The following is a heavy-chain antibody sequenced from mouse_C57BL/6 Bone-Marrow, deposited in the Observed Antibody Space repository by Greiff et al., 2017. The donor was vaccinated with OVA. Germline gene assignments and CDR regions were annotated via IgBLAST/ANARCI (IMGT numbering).Heavy chain of an antibody. V-gene: IGHV1-81*01. CDR2: IYPRSGNT. CDR3: ARWWYYFDY. Sequence: QVHVKQSGAELARPGASVKLSCKASGYTFTSYGISWVKQRTGQGLEWIGEIYPRSGNTYYNEKFKGKATLTADKSSSTAYMELRSLTSEDSAVYFCARWWYYFDYLGQGTTLTVSS. J-gene: IGHJ2*01. CDR1: GYTFTSYG. D-gene: IGHD1-1*02.